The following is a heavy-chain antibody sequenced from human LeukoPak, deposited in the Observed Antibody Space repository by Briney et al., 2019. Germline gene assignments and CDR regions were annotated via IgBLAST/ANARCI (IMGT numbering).Heavy chain of an antibody. V-gene: IGHV4-59*01. D-gene: IGHD5-18*01. Sequence: SETLSLTCTVSGGSISSYYWSWIRQPPGKGLEWIEYIYYSGSTNYNPSLKSRVTISVDTSKNQFSLKLTSVTAADTAVYYCARVDTAIVQPDYWGQGTLVTVSS. CDR2: IYYSGST. CDR3: ARVDTAIVQPDY. CDR1: GGSISSYY. J-gene: IGHJ4*02.